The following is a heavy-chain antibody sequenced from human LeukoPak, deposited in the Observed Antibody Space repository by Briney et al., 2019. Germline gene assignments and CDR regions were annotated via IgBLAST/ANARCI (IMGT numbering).Heavy chain of an antibody. CDR2: IRYDGSNK. V-gene: IGHV3-30*02. D-gene: IGHD6-13*01. Sequence: GGSLRLSCAASGFTFSSYGMHWFRQAPGKGLEWVAFIRYDGSNKYYADSVKGRFTISRDNSKNTLYLQMNSLRAEDTAVYYCAKMQQPDWGQGTLVTVSS. CDR3: AKMQQPD. J-gene: IGHJ4*02. CDR1: GFTFSSYG.